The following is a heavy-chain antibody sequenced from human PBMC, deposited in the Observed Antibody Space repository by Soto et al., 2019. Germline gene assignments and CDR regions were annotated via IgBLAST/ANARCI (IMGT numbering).Heavy chain of an antibody. J-gene: IGHJ4*02. CDR2: VYYSGST. CDR1: GGSVSSGRYY. Sequence: QVQLQESVPGLVKPSETLSLTCTVSGGSVSSGRYYWSWSRQPTGKGLEWIGYVYYSGSTNYKSSLKSRVTISLDTSKNQFSLKLTSVTAADTAVYYCARSGAGSGWLGGQGTLVTVSS. V-gene: IGHV4-61*01. D-gene: IGHD6-19*01. CDR3: ARSGAGSGWL.